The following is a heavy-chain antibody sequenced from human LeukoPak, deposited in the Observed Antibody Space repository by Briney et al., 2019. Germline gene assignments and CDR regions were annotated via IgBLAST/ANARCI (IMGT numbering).Heavy chain of an antibody. Sequence: SETLSLTCTVSDGSISSYYWTWIRQPPGKGLEWIGYIYYSGSTSYNPSLKSRVTISVDTSKNQFSLKLSSVTAADTAVYYCARVIYRQAYGDYWGQGTLVTVSS. D-gene: IGHD2-2*02. J-gene: IGHJ4*02. CDR2: IYYSGST. CDR1: DGSISSYY. CDR3: ARVIYRQAYGDY. V-gene: IGHV4-59*08.